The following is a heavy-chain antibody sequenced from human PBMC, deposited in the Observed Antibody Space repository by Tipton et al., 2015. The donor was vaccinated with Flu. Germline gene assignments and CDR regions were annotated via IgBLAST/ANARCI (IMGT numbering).Heavy chain of an antibody. Sequence: SLRLSCAASGFTFSRYGMSWVRQAPGKGLEWVSGFGASGRTTYFADSVKGRFTISRDNFKNTLYLQMNSLRAEDTAVYYCAKDQLPVVVTHLNYWGQGTLVTVSS. CDR2: FGASGRTT. D-gene: IGHD4-23*01. CDR3: AKDQLPVVVTHLNY. J-gene: IGHJ4*02. V-gene: IGHV3-23*01. CDR1: GFTFSRYG.